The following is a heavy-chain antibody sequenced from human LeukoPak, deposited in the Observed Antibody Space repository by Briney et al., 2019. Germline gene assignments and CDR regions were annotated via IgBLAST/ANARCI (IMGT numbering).Heavy chain of an antibody. V-gene: IGHV3-21*01. Sequence: GGSLRLSCSASGFSFSDYDMNWVRQAPGKGLEWVSAISGRSSHVYYGESVKGRFTISRDNAKNSLYLQLDSLGVEDTAVYYCGRAFPPLRTSSAGDLRGQGTLVTVSS. D-gene: IGHD3-16*01. J-gene: IGHJ1*01. CDR2: ISGRSSHV. CDR1: GFSFSDYD. CDR3: GRAFPPLRTSSAGDL.